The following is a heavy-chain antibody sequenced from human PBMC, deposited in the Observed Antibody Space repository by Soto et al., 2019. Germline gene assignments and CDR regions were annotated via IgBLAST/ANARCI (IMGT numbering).Heavy chain of an antibody. CDR2: IYPGDSDT. CDR3: ARRGDSSGYYVSFDP. Sequence: EVQLVQSGAEVRKPGESLKISCKGSGYSFTSYWIGWVRQMPGKGLEWMGIIYPGDSDTRYSPSFQGQVTISADKSISTAYLQWSSLKASDTAMYYCARRGDSSGYYVSFDPWGQGTLVTVSS. J-gene: IGHJ5*02. CDR1: GYSFTSYW. V-gene: IGHV5-51*01. D-gene: IGHD3-22*01.